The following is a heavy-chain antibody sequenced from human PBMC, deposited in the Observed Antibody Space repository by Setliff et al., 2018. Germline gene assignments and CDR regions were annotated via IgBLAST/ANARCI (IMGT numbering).Heavy chain of an antibody. V-gene: IGHV1-18*01. Sequence: VASVKVSCKASGYTFRNYAFAWVRQAPGQGLEWVGWISVYNGDTNYAQKFQGRVTLTTDTSTSTAYMELRSLTSDDSAFYYCARAPSVELVTIRTNSWFTYWGQGTLVTVPQ. CDR3: ARAPSVELVTIRTNSWFTY. CDR2: ISVYNGDT. D-gene: IGHD5-18*01. J-gene: IGHJ4*02. CDR1: GYTFRNYA.